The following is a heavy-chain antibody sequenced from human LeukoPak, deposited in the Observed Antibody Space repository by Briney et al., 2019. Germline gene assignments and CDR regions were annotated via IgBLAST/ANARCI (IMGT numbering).Heavy chain of an antibody. Sequence: PGGSLRLSCAVSGITLSNYGMSWVRQAPGKGLEWVAGISDSGGRTNYADSVKGRFTISRDNSKYTLFLQMNSLRAEDTAVYYCARDPNGDYIGAFDMWGPGTMVTVSS. CDR3: ARDPNGDYIGAFDM. J-gene: IGHJ3*02. CDR2: ISDSGGRT. D-gene: IGHD4-17*01. V-gene: IGHV3-23*01. CDR1: GITLSNYG.